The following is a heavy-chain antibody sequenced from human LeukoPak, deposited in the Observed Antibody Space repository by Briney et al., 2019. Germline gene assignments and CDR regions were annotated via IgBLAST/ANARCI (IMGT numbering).Heavy chain of an antibody. CDR3: AKSEVGANY. Sequence: GGSLRLSCAASGFTFSSYGMHWVRQAPGKGLEWVAFIRYDGSNKYYADSVKGRFTISRDNSKNTLYLQMNSLRDEDTAVYYCAKSEVGANYWGQGTLVTVSS. D-gene: IGHD1-26*01. CDR2: IRYDGSNK. CDR1: GFTFSSYG. J-gene: IGHJ4*02. V-gene: IGHV3-30*02.